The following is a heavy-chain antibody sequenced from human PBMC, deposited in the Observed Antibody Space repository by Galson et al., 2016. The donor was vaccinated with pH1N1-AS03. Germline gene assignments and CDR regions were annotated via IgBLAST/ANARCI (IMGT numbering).Heavy chain of an antibody. D-gene: IGHD2-2*01. CDR3: ARDPRGPCSSATCSTTYYFGMDV. CDR1: GYIFTGFY. CDR2: INPNNGVT. V-gene: IGHV1-2*04. Sequence: SVKVSCKASGYIFTGFYVHCVRQAPGQGLDWMGWINPNNGVTNYAHKFQAWVTMTGDTSISTAYMEIYGLKSDDTAVYYCARDPRGPCSSATCSTTYYFGMDVWGQGTTVIVSS. J-gene: IGHJ6*02.